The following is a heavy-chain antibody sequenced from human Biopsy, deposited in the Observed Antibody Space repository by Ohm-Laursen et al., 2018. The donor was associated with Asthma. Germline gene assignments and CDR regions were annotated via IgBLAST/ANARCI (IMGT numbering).Heavy chain of an antibody. J-gene: IGHJ3*02. CDR3: ARPREYYYDSSGYYYHAFDI. Sequence: SDTLSLTCTVSGGSMSSSSYYWGWIRQPPGKGLEWMGSISYTGSAYHNPSLKSRVTISVDTSKNHFSLKLSSVTAADTAVYYCARPREYYYDSSGYYYHAFDIWGQGTMVTVSS. V-gene: IGHV4-39*02. CDR1: GGSMSSSSYY. CDR2: ISYTGSA. D-gene: IGHD3-22*01.